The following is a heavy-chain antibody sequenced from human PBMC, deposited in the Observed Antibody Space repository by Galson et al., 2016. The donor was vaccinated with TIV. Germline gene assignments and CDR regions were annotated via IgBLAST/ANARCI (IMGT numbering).Heavy chain of an antibody. J-gene: IGHJ4*02. CDR2: IVPMFGTT. Sequence: SVKVSCKASGVTFSYFAFSWVRQAPGQGLEWMGGIVPMFGTTNYAQKFQGRVTISADESTTPAYLELSSLRSEDTAVYYRARGRGIYDSSGYFLFDHWGQGTLVTVSS. CDR3: ARGRGIYDSSGYFLFDH. D-gene: IGHD3-22*01. V-gene: IGHV1-69*13. CDR1: GVTFSYFA.